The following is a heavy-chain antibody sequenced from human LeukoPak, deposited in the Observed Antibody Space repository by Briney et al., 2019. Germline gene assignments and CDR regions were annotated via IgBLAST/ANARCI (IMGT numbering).Heavy chain of an antibody. CDR1: GFTFSSYG. J-gene: IGHJ3*02. V-gene: IGHV3-30*02. CDR3: AKARRGWAFDI. CDR2: ITYDGSNK. Sequence: PGGSLRLSCAASGFTFSSYGMHWVRQAPGKGLEWVAYITYDGSNKYYADSVKGRFTISRDNSKNTLYVQMNSLRAEDTAVYYCAKARRGWAFDIWGQGTMVTVSS. D-gene: IGHD6-19*01.